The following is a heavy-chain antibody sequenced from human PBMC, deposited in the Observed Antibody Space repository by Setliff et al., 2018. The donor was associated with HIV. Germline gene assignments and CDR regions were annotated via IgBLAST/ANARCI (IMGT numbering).Heavy chain of an antibody. D-gene: IGHD6-19*01. Sequence: PSETLSLTCTVSAGAIRSYYWSWIRQSPGKGLEWIGYIFYGGNANYSPSLKGRVTMSLDTSRNQFSLNLSSVTAADTAVYYCARETDSSGWFFDYWGQGTLVTVSS. J-gene: IGHJ4*02. V-gene: IGHV4-59*12. CDR3: ARETDSSGWFFDY. CDR2: IFYGGNA. CDR1: AGAIRSYY.